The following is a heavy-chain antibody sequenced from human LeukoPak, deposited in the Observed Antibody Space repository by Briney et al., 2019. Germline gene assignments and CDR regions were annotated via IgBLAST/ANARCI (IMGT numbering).Heavy chain of an antibody. CDR3: AKSSRRTIFGVVALDY. CDR2: ISGRGDRT. V-gene: IGHV3-23*01. D-gene: IGHD3-3*01. J-gene: IGHJ4*02. CDR1: GFTFSIYA. Sequence: PGGSLRLSCAASGFTFSIYAMTWVRQAPGKGLEWVSAISGRGDRTYYADSVEGRFTISRDNSKNTLYLQMNSLRAEDTAVYYCAKSSRRTIFGVVALDYWGQGTLVTVSS.